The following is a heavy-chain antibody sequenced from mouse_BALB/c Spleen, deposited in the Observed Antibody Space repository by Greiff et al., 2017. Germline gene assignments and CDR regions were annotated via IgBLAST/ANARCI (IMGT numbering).Heavy chain of an antibody. CDR2: INPDNGGT. CDR3: ARYRYDGFGFAMDS. D-gene: IGHD2-14*01. Sequence: EVQLQQSGPEVVKPGASVKISCKTSGYTFTEYPIHWVKQSHGKSLEWIGGINPDNGGTSSNQNFKGKATLTVDKSSSTSYMEFRSLTSEDSAVYYCARYRYDGFGFAMDSWGQGTSVTVSS. CDR1: GYTFTEYP. V-gene: IGHV1-18*01. J-gene: IGHJ4*01.